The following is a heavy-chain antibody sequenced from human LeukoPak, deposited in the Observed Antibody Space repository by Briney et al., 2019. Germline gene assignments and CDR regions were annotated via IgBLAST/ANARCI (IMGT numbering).Heavy chain of an antibody. CDR1: GFTFDDYG. Sequence: GGSLRLSCAASGFTFDDYGMSWVRQAPGKGLEWVSGISWNSGSIGYADSVKGRFTISRDNAKNSLYLQMNSLRAEDTALYYCAKVRGPGGYFDYWGQGTLVTVSS. V-gene: IGHV3-9*01. J-gene: IGHJ4*02. CDR2: ISWNSGSI. CDR3: AKVRGPGGYFDY. D-gene: IGHD3-10*01.